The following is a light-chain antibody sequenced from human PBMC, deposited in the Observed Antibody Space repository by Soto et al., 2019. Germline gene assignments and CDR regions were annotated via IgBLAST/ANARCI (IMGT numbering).Light chain of an antibody. CDR1: QSVSNNY. V-gene: IGKV3-20*01. CDR3: QHYGSSPPYT. CDR2: GSS. Sequence: EVVLTQSPGTLSLSPGERATLSCRASQSVSNNYFAWYQQKPGQAPMLLIFGSSDRATGIPDRFSGSGSGTDFTLTISRLEPEDFAVYYCQHYGSSPPYTFGQGTKLEIK. J-gene: IGKJ2*01.